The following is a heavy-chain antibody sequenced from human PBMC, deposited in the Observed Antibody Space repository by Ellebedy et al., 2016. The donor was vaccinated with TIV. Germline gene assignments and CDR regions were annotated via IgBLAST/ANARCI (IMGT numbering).Heavy chain of an antibody. V-gene: IGHV3-20*04. D-gene: IGHD6-19*01. CDR1: GFTFADYG. J-gene: IGHJ4*02. Sequence: PGGSLRLSCAASGFTFADYGMSWVRQAPGKGLEWVSGITYNGGSTTYADSVKGRFTISRDNAKNSLYLQMNSLRAEDTALYYCARDPWLVIDYWGQGILVTVSS. CDR2: ITYNGGST. CDR3: ARDPWLVIDY.